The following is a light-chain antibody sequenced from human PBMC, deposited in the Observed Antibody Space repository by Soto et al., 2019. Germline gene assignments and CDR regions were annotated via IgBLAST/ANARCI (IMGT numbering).Light chain of an antibody. J-gene: IGLJ1*01. CDR1: SSNIGSNT. CDR3: AAWDDSLNGYV. V-gene: IGLV1-44*01. Sequence: QSVLTQPPSASGTPGQRVTISCSGSSSNIGSNTVDWYQQLPGTAPKLLIYSNYQRPSGVPDRFSGSKSGTSASLAISGLQSEDEADYCCAAWDDSLNGYVFGTGTKLTVL. CDR2: SNY.